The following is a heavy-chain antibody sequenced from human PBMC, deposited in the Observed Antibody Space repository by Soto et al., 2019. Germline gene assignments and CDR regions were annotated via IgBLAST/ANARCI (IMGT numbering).Heavy chain of an antibody. V-gene: IGHV1-69*06. CDR2: IIPIFGTA. Sequence: QVQLVQSGAEVKKPGSSVKVSCKASGGTFSSYAISWVRQAPGQGLEWMGGIIPIFGTANYAQKFQGRVTLTADKSTSTAYMELSSLRSEDTAVYYCARNLWPFHSSSWSYNWFDPWGQGTLVTVSS. D-gene: IGHD6-13*01. J-gene: IGHJ5*02. CDR3: ARNLWPFHSSSWSYNWFDP. CDR1: GGTFSSYA.